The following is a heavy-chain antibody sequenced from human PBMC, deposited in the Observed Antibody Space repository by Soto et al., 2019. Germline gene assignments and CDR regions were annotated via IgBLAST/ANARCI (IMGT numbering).Heavy chain of an antibody. J-gene: IGHJ4*02. CDR2: IYYSGST. CDR3: ARHSRNHYYDSSAYYPLGFDY. D-gene: IGHD3-22*01. CDR1: GGSISSGDYY. Sequence: SETLSLTCTVSGGSISSGDYYWSWIRQPPGKGLEWIGYIYYSGSTYYNPSLKSRVTISVDTSKNQFSLRLSSVTAADTAVYYCARHSRNHYYDSSAYYPLGFDYWGQGTLVIGS. V-gene: IGHV4-30-4*01.